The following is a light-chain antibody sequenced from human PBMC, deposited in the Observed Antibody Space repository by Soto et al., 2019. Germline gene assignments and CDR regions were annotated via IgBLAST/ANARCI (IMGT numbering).Light chain of an antibody. CDR2: GAS. J-gene: IGKJ4*01. Sequence: EIVMTQSPATLSVSPGERATLSCRASQTISSKLAWYQQKPGQAPRLLIYGASTRATGIPARFSGSGSGTEFTVTISSLQSEDLAVYYCQQYTSWPLTFGGGTKVEIK. V-gene: IGKV3-15*01. CDR3: QQYTSWPLT. CDR1: QTISSK.